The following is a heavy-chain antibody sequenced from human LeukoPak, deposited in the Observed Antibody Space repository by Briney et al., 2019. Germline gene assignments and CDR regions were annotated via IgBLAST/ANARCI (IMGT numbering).Heavy chain of an antibody. CDR3: AKGQCNGYYCHYFDY. V-gene: IGHV3-23*01. Sequence: AGGSLRLSCAAPGFPFSSYVMSWVRQAPGKGLEWVSGISGSGDSTYYADSVKGRFTISRDTSKNTLHLQMNSLRAEDTAVYYCAKGQCNGYYCHYFDYWGQGTLVTVSS. CDR1: GFPFSSYV. D-gene: IGHD3-22*01. CDR2: ISGSGDST. J-gene: IGHJ4*02.